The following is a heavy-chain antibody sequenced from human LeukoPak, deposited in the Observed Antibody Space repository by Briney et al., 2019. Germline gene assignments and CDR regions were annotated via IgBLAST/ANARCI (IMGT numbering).Heavy chain of an antibody. CDR1: GGSISSYY. D-gene: IGHD1-1*01. Sequence: SETLSLTCTVSGGSISSYYWSGIRQPPGKGLEWIGYIYYSGSTNYNPSLKSRVTISVDTSKNQFSLKLSSVTAADTAVYYCAITTGTGFDYWGQGTLVTVSS. J-gene: IGHJ4*02. V-gene: IGHV4-59*01. CDR3: AITTGTGFDY. CDR2: IYYSGST.